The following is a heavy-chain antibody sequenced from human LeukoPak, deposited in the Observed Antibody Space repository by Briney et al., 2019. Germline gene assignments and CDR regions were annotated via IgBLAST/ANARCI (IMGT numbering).Heavy chain of an antibody. CDR2: ISSSSSYI. D-gene: IGHD6-19*01. CDR1: GFTFSSYS. V-gene: IGHV3-21*01. J-gene: IGHJ4*02. CDR3: ARGYSSGWYFDY. Sequence: PGGSLRLSCAASGFTFSSYSMNWVRQAPGKGLEWVSSISSSSSYIYYADSVKVRFTISRDNAKNSLYLQMNSLRAEDTAVYYCARGYSSGWYFDYWGQGTLVTVSS.